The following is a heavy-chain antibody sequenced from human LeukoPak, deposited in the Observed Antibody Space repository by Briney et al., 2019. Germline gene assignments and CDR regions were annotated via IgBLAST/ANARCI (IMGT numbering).Heavy chain of an antibody. CDR1: GFTFSRYL. CDR3: ASETYYYGSGSYYKGQF. CDR2: INGDGTIT. V-gene: IGHV3-74*01. D-gene: IGHD3-10*01. J-gene: IGHJ4*02. Sequence: GGSLRPSCTASGFTFSRYLMHWVRQAPGKGLVGVSRINGDGTITTYADSVKGRFTVSRDNAKNTLYLQMNSLRAEDTAVYYCASETYYYGSGSYYKGQFWGQGTLVAVSS.